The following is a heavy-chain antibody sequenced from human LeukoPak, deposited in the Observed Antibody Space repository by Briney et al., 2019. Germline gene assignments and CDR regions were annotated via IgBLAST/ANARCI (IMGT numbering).Heavy chain of an antibody. D-gene: IGHD6-19*01. CDR2: ISGDGRST. V-gene: IGHV3-43*02. J-gene: IGHJ4*02. CDR3: AGGTAAYTSGWYNC. Sequence: PGGSLRLSCAASGFTFDDYALHWFRQAPGKGLEWVSLISGDGRSTYYADSVKGRFTISRDNSKNSLYLQMNSLRTEDTALYYCAGGTAAYTSGWYNCWGQGTLVTVSS. CDR1: GFTFDDYA.